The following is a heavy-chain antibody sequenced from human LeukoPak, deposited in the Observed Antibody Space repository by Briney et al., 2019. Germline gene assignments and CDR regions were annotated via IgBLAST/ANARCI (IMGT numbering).Heavy chain of an antibody. J-gene: IGHJ4*02. Sequence: SVKVSCKASGGTFSSYALSWVRQAPGQGLEWMGTTIPIVGIANYAQKFQGRATITADKSTSTAYMELSSLRSEDTAVYYCARDGEMATIYFDYWGQGTLVTVSS. CDR3: ARDGEMATIYFDY. CDR2: TIPIVGIA. CDR1: GGTFSSYA. D-gene: IGHD5-24*01. V-gene: IGHV1-69*04.